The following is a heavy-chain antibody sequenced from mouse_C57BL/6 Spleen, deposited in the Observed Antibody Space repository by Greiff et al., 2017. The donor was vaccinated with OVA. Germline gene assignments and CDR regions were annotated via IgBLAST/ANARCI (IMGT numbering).Heavy chain of an antibody. D-gene: IGHD1-1*01. Sequence: VQLQPSGAELVRPGASVKLSCTASGFNIKDYYMHWVKQRPEQGLEWIGWIDPENGDTEYASKFQGKATITADTSSNTAYLQLSSLTSEDTAVYYCTTVVVEDYWGQGTTLTVSS. V-gene: IGHV14-4*01. CDR1: GFNIKDYY. CDR2: IDPENGDT. CDR3: TTVVVEDY. J-gene: IGHJ2*01.